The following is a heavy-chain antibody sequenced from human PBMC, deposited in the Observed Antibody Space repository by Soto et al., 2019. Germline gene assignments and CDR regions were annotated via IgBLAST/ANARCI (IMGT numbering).Heavy chain of an antibody. CDR1: GYSFTDYH. CDR2: INPKSGGT. J-gene: IGHJ6*02. CDR3: ARGDSTDCSNGVCSFFYNLDMDV. V-gene: IGHV1-2*04. D-gene: IGHD2-8*01. Sequence: QVQLVQSGAEVKKPGASVKVSCKASGYSFTDYHIHWVRQAPGQGLECLGRINPKSGGTSTAQKFQGWVTMTTDTSISTASMELTRLTSDDTAIYYCARGDSTDCSNGVCSFFYNLDMDVWGQGTTVTVSS.